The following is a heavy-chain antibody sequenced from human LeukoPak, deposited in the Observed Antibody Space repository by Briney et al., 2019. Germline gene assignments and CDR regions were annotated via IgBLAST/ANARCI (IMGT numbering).Heavy chain of an antibody. V-gene: IGHV3-30*03. Sequence: GGSLRLSCAASGFTFRTYGMHWVRQAPGKGLEWVAFISFDGSKRYFTDSVKGRFTISRDNAKNSLYLQMNSLRAEDTAVYYCARDAWLLDSYWGQGILVTVSS. J-gene: IGHJ4*02. CDR1: GFTFRTYG. CDR3: ARDAWLLDSY. D-gene: IGHD3-22*01. CDR2: ISFDGSKR.